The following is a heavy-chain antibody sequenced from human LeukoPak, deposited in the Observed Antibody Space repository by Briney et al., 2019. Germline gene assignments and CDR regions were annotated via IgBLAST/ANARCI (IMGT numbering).Heavy chain of an antibody. CDR3: STDPRLLIY. J-gene: IGHJ4*01. Sequence: PGGSLRLSCAASGFTFSDYSMNWVRQAPGKGLEWVSSISSGSSYIYYADSVKGRFTISRDNAKNSLYLQMNSLRPDDTALYYCSTDPRLLIYWGHGTLVTVSS. CDR2: ISSGSSYI. CDR1: GFTFSDYS. D-gene: IGHD2-8*01. V-gene: IGHV3-21*04.